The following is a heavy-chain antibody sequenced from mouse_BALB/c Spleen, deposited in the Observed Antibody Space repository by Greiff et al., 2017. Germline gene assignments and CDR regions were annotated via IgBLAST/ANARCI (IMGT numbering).Heavy chain of an antibody. Sequence: EVQGVESGGGLVKPGGSLKLSCAASGFTFSSYAMSWVRQSPEKRLEWVAEISSGGSYTYYPDTVTGRFTISRDNAKNTLYLEMSSLRSEDTAMYYCARGGITPFAYWGQGTLVTVSA. V-gene: IGHV5-9-4*01. D-gene: IGHD2-4*01. CDR1: GFTFSSYA. CDR2: ISSGGSYT. J-gene: IGHJ3*01. CDR3: ARGGITPFAY.